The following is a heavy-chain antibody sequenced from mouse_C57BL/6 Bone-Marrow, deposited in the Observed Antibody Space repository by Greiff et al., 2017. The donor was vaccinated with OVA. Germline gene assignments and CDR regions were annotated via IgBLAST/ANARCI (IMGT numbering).Heavy chain of an antibody. V-gene: IGHV5-17*01. Sequence: EVQGVESGGGLVKPGGSLKLSCAASGFTFSDYGMHWVRQAPEKGLEWVAYISSGSSTIYYADTVKGRFTISRDNAKNTLFLQITSLRSEDTAMYYCARFPLFAYWGQGTLVTVSA. CDR1: GFTFSDYG. CDR3: ARFPLFAY. J-gene: IGHJ3*01. CDR2: ISSGSSTI.